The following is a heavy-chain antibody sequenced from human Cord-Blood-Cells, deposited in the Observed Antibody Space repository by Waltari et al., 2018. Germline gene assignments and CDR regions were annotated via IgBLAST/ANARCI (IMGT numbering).Heavy chain of an antibody. V-gene: IGHV3-73*02. J-gene: IGHJ4*02. CDR1: GFTFSGSA. CDR2: IRSKANSYAT. Sequence: EVQLVESGGGLVQPGGSLKLSCAASGFTFSGSAMHWVRQASGKGLAWVGRIRSKANSYATAYAASVKGRFTISRDDSKNTAYLQMNSLKTEDTAVYYCTRLYGDYDYWGQGTLVTVSS. CDR3: TRLYGDYDY. D-gene: IGHD4-17*01.